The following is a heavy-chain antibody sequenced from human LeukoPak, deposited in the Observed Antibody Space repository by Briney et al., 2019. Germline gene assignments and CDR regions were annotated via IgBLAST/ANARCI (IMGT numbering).Heavy chain of an antibody. CDR1: GGSISSYY. V-gene: IGHV4-4*07. Sequence: PSETLSLTCTASGGSISSYYWSWIRQPAGKGLEWIGRIYTSGSTNYNPSLKSRVTMSVDTSKNQFSLKLSSVTAADTAVYYCARERPHYYGSGSYFDYWGQGTLVTVSS. CDR3: ARERPHYYGSGSYFDY. J-gene: IGHJ4*02. CDR2: IYTSGST. D-gene: IGHD3-10*01.